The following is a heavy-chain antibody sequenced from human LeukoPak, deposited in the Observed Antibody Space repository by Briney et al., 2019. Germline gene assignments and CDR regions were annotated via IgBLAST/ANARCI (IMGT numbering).Heavy chain of an antibody. V-gene: IGHV1-2*02. CDR3: ASSDDILTGSDALDI. CDR1: GYTFTGYY. D-gene: IGHD3-9*01. CDR2: INPNSGGT. J-gene: IGHJ3*02. Sequence: GASVKVSCKASGYTFTGYYMHWVRQAPGQGLEWMGWINPNSGGTNYARKFQGRVTMTRDTSISTAYMELSRLRSDDTAVYYCASSDDILTGSDALDIWGQGTMVTVSS.